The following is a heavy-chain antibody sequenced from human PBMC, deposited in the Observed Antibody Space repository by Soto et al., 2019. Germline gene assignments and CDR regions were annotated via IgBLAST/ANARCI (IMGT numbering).Heavy chain of an antibody. V-gene: IGHV3-15*01. J-gene: IGHJ4*02. CDR3: TTGPSIEVPGREY. CDR1: VFIFTNSF. D-gene: IGHD6-19*01. Sequence: RLSCSASVFIFTNSFIIWFLQSPGKGLEWVGRIKSQADGDYAAPVKGIFTISRDDSKNTLYLQMNSLKTEDTAFYYCTTGPSIEVPGREYWGQGTLVTVSS. CDR2: IKSQADG.